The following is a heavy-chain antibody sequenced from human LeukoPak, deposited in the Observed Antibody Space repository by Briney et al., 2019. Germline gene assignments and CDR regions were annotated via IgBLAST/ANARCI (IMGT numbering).Heavy chain of an antibody. Sequence: SETLSLTCTVSGGSISSSSYYWGWIRQPPGKGLEWIGSIYYSGSTYYNPSLKSRVTISVDTSKNQFSLKLSSVTAADTAVYYCARGVFGSYALDYWGQGTLVTVSS. CDR2: IYYSGST. D-gene: IGHD1-26*01. CDR3: ARGVFGSYALDY. V-gene: IGHV4-39*01. J-gene: IGHJ4*02. CDR1: GGSISSSSYY.